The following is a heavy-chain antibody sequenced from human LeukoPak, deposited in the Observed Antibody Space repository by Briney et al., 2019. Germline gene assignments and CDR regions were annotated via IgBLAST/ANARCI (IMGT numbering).Heavy chain of an antibody. D-gene: IGHD7-27*01. CDR2: LSYDGSRT. CDR3: ARDWGFDS. CDR1: GFIFRDYA. Sequence: GGSLSLSCAASGFIFRDYAMHWVRQSPGKGLEWVAVLSYDGSRTYYADSVKGRFTISRDNSRNRVYLQMTSLATEDTAIYYCARDWGFDSWGQGTLVTVSS. V-gene: IGHV3-30*16. J-gene: IGHJ4*02.